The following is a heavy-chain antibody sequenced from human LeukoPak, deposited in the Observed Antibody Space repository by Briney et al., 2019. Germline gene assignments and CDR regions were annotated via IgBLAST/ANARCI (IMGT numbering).Heavy chain of an antibody. CDR2: IWYDGSNK. V-gene: IGHV3-33*01. CDR3: ARDYLDWYFDL. Sequence: GGSLRLSCAASGFTFSSYGMHWVRQAPGKGLEWVAVIWYDGSNKYYADSVKGRFTISRDNSKNTLYLQMNSLRAEDTAVYYCARDYLDWYFDLWGRGALVTVSS. CDR1: GFTFSSYG. J-gene: IGHJ2*01.